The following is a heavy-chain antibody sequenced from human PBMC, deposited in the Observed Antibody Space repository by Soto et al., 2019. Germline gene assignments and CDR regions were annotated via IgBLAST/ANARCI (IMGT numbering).Heavy chain of an antibody. CDR1: GYTFTSHD. D-gene: IGHD6-13*01. J-gene: IGHJ6*02. CDR3: ARENSTYGMDV. CDR2: MNPNSGTT. V-gene: IGHV1-8*01. Sequence: QVQLVPSGSEVKKPGASVKVYCKASGYTFTSHDIYWVRQATGQGLAGMGWMNPNSGTTGYAQKFQGRVTMTRNTSKSKASMKLSSVRAEDTAVYYCARENSTYGMDVWGQGTTVTVSS.